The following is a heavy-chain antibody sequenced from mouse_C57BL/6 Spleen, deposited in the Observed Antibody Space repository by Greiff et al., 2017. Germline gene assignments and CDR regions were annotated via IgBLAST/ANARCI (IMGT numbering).Heavy chain of an antibody. CDR2: IDPENGDT. V-gene: IGHV14-4*01. D-gene: IGHD1-1*01. J-gene: IGHJ4*01. CDR1: GFNIKDDY. CDR3: TLYTTNYAMDY. Sequence: VQLQQSGAELVRPGASVKLSCTASGFNIKDDYMHWVKQRPEQGLEWIGWIDPENGDTEYASKFQGKATITADTSSNTAYLQLSSLTSEDTAVYYCTLYTTNYAMDYWGQGTSVTVSS.